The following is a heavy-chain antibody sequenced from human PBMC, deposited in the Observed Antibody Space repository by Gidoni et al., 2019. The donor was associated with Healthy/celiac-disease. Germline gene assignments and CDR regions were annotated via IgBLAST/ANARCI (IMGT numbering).Heavy chain of an antibody. V-gene: IGHV1-2*04. J-gene: IGHJ3*02. CDR2: INPNSGCT. CDR1: GYTFTGYY. D-gene: IGHD6-13*01. Sequence: QVQLVQSGAEVKKPGASVKVSCKASGYTFTGYYMPWVRQAPGKGLEWMGWINPNSGCTNYAQKFQGWVTMTRDTSISTAYMELSRLRSDDTAVYYCARPRGSSWYDAFDIWGQGTMVTVSS. CDR3: ARPRGSSWYDAFDI.